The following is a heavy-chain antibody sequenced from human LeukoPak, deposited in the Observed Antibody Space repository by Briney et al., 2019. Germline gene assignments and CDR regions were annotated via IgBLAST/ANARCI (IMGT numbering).Heavy chain of an antibody. CDR2: ISDGGDTT. CDR3: ARVVRDDILTYYYYHGMDV. V-gene: IGHV3-23*01. D-gene: IGHD3-9*01. J-gene: IGHJ6*02. CDR1: GFTFSNNG. Sequence: GGSLRLSCAASGFTFSNNGMTWVRQAPGKGMEWVTGISDGGDTTYDAGSVKGRFTVSRDNSKNILYLQMNSLRAEDTAVYYCARVVRDDILTYYYYHGMDVWGQGTTVTVSS.